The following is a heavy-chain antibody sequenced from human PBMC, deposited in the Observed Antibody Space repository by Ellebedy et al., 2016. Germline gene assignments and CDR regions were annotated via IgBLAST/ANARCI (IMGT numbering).Heavy chain of an antibody. V-gene: IGHV3-66*01. Sequence: GESLKISCVASDFTVSNNYMSWIRQTPGKGLEWVSMIYSGTTTAYADSVKGRFVISRDNSKNTLFLQMNSLRVDDSGVYYCANSRGPYHPYRYWGPGTHVTVAS. D-gene: IGHD3-16*02. CDR3: ANSRGPYHPYRY. CDR1: DFTVSNNY. J-gene: IGHJ4*02. CDR2: IYSGTTT.